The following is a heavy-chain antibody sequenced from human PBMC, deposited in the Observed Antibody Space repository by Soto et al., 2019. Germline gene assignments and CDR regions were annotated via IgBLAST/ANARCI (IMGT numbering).Heavy chain of an antibody. D-gene: IGHD1-26*01. V-gene: IGHV1-18*01. CDR2: ISAYNGNT. CDR3: ARGSSSWELLRGDYYCGMDV. CDR1: GYTFTSYG. J-gene: IGHJ6*02. Sequence: QVQLVQSGAEVKKPGASVKVSCKASGYTFTSYGISWVRQAAGQGLEWMGWISAYNGNTNYAQKLQGRVNMPTDTSTSTGYMELRSLRSDDTAVYYCARGSSSWELLRGDYYCGMDVWGQGTTVTVSS.